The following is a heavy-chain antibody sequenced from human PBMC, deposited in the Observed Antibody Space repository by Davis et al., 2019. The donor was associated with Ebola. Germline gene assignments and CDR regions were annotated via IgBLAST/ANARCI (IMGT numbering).Heavy chain of an antibody. V-gene: IGHV3-30*18. Sequence: GESLKISCAASGFTFSSYGMHWVRQAPGKGLEWVAVISYDGSNKYYADSVQGRFAISRDNSKNTLFLQMNSLRAEDTAIYYCANHHGSGPGGRFFDHWGQGLLVTVSS. J-gene: IGHJ4*02. CDR1: GFTFSSYG. CDR2: ISYDGSNK. CDR3: ANHHGSGPGGRFFDH. D-gene: IGHD3-10*01.